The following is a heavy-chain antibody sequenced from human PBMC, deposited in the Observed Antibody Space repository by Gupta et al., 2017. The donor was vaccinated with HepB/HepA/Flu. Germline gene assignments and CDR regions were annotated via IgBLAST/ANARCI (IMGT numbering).Heavy chain of an antibody. D-gene: IGHD3-3*02. CDR2: VAQNETQK. CDR3: VRDRAFKSFDF. V-gene: IGHV3-7*01. CDR1: NFILRSSW. Sequence: EVHLVESGGRLVQPGESLKLSCSASNFILRSSWMNWVRQPPGKGLEWVASVAQNETQKFYADSVKGRFIISRDNARNSLYLEMNSLRAEDTAVYYCVRDRAFKSFDFWGLGTLVSVSS. J-gene: IGHJ4*02.